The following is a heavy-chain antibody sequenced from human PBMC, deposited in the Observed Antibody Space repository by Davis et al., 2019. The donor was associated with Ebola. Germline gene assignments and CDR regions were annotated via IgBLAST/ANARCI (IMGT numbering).Heavy chain of an antibody. D-gene: IGHD6-6*01. CDR3: ARRGSSSNHCDY. CDR2: IDPRSGNT. CDR1: GYTLTSYY. Sequence: ASVKVSCKTSGYTLTSYYMHWVRQAPGQGLEWMGIIDPRSGNTNYAQKFQGRVTMTRDTSTSTVYMELSSLTSDDTAVYYCARRGSSSNHCDYWGQGTLVTVSS. V-gene: IGHV1-46*01. J-gene: IGHJ4*02.